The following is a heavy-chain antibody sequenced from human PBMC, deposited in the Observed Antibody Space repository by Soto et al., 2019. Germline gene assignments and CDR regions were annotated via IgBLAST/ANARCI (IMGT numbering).Heavy chain of an antibody. V-gene: IGHV4-34*01. J-gene: IGHJ4*02. D-gene: IGHD2-15*01. CDR1: GGSFSGYY. CDR2: INHSGST. Sequence: SETLSLTCAVYGGSFSGYYWSWIRQPPGKGLEWIGEINHSGSTNYNPSLKGRVTISVDTSKNQFSLKLSSVTAADTAVYYCARRGYCSGGSCYYFDYWGQGTLVTVSS. CDR3: ARRGYCSGGSCYYFDY.